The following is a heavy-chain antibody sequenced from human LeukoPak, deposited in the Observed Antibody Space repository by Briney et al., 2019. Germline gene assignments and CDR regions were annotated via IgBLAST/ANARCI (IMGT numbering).Heavy chain of an antibody. CDR2: IYYSGST. CDR3: ARGEGSSWSSDDAFDI. D-gene: IGHD6-13*01. CDR1: GGSISSSSYY. V-gene: IGHV4-39*07. J-gene: IGHJ3*02. Sequence: PSETLSLTCTVSGGSISSSSYYWGWIRQPPGKGLEWIGSIYYSGSTYYNPSLKSRVTISVDTSKNQFSLKLSSVTAADTAVYYCARGEGSSWSSDDAFDIWGQGTMVTVSS.